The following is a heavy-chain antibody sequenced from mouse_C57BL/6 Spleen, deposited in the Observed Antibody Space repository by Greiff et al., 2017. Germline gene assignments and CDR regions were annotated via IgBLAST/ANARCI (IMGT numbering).Heavy chain of an antibody. D-gene: IGHD1-1*01. Sequence: QVQLKQPGAELVMPGASVKLSCKASGYTFTSYWMHWVKQRPGQGLEWIGEIDPSDSYTNYNQKFKGKSTLTVDKSSSTAYMQLSSLTSEDSAVYYCARKGSIYYYAMDYWGQGTSVTVAS. J-gene: IGHJ4*01. V-gene: IGHV1-69*01. CDR2: IDPSDSYT. CDR1: GYTFTSYW. CDR3: ARKGSIYYYAMDY.